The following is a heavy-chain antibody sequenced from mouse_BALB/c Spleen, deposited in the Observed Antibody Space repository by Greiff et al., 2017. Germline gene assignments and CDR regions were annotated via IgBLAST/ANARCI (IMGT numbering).Heavy chain of an antibody. CDR3: ARWEVRHFSYPMDY. CDR2: INPSTGYT. D-gene: IGHD2-14*01. V-gene: IGHV1-7*01. J-gene: IGHJ4*01. CDR1: GYTFTSYW. Sequence: QVQLQQSGAELAKPGASVKMSCKASGYTFTSYWMHWVKQRPGQGLEWIGYINPSTGYTEYNQKFKDKATLTADKSSSTAYMQLSSLTSEDSAVYYYARWEVRHFSYPMDYWGQGTSVTVSS.